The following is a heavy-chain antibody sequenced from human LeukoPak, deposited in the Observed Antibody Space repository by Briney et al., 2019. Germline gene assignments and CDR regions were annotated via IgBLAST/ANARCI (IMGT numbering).Heavy chain of an antibody. D-gene: IGHD2-15*01. CDR1: GFTFSNYG. J-gene: IGHJ4*02. Sequence: PGRSLRLSCVASGFTFSNYGMHWVRQAPGKGLEWVAVIWSDGSNKHYADSARGRFTISRDNSKNTLYLQMNSLRAEDTAVYYCARDSGVVVAATTNFDYWGQGTLVTVSS. CDR2: IWSDGSNK. V-gene: IGHV3-33*01. CDR3: ARDSGVVVAATTNFDY.